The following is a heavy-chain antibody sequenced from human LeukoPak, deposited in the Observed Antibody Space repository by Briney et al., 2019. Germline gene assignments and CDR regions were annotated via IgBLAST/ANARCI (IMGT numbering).Heavy chain of an antibody. CDR3: ATDYYDSSGYPTTSXY. Sequence: GASVKVSCKASGYTFTGYYMHWVRQAPGQGLEWMGRINPNSGGTNYAQKFQGRVTMTRDTSISTAYMELSRLRSDDTAVYYCATDYYDSSGYPTTSXYWGQGTLVTXX. D-gene: IGHD3-22*01. CDR2: INPNSGGT. V-gene: IGHV1-2*06. J-gene: IGHJ4*02. CDR1: GYTFTGYY.